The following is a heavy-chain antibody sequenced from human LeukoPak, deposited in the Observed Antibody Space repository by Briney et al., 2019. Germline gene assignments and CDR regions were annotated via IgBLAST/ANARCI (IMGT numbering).Heavy chain of an antibody. Sequence: SETLSLTCTVSGGSISSYYWSWIRQPPGKGLEWVGYIYYSGSTNYNPSLKSRVTISVDTSKNQFSLKLSSVTAVDTAVYYCARDTSPKGMDVWGQGTTVTVSS. CDR1: GGSISSYY. D-gene: IGHD3-3*01. J-gene: IGHJ6*02. V-gene: IGHV4-59*01. CDR2: IYYSGST. CDR3: ARDTSPKGMDV.